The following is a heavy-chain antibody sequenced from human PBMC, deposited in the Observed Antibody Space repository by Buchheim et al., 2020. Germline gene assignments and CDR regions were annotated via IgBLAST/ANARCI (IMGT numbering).Heavy chain of an antibody. D-gene: IGHD3-3*01. V-gene: IGHV4-61*01. J-gene: IGHJ5*02. CDR1: GGSVSSGSYY. Sequence: QVQLQESGPGLVKPSETLSLTCTVSGGSVSSGSYYWSWIRQPPGKGLEWIGYIYYSGSTNYNPSLKSRVTISVDTSKNQFSLKLSSVTAADTAVYYCAREDTIFGVVTNWFDPWGQGTL. CDR3: AREDTIFGVVTNWFDP. CDR2: IYYSGST.